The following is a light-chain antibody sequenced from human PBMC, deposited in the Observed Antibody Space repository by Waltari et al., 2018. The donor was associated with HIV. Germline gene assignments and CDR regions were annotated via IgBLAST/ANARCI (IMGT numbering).Light chain of an antibody. V-gene: IGKV1-5*03. CDR3: QQYNSYPEYT. J-gene: IGKJ2*01. Sequence: DTQMTQSPSTLAASVGDRVTITCRASQRISNWLAWYQQKPGKAPKLLIYKASSLESGVPSRFSGSGSGTEFTLTISSLQPDDFATYYCQQYNSYPEYTFGQGTKLEIK. CDR1: QRISNW. CDR2: KAS.